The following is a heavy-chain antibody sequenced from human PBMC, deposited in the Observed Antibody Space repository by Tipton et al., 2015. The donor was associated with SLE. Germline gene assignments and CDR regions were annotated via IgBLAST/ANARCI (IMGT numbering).Heavy chain of an antibody. CDR1: GYSFTTYW. Sequence: QLVQSGAEVKKPGESLRISCKGSGYSFTTYWISWVRQMPGKGLEWMGKIDPSDSYTDYNPSFQGHVTISADKSISTAYLQWSSLKASDTAIYYCARRGYSVYDWNAFDIWGQGTMVTVSS. V-gene: IGHV5-10-1*01. J-gene: IGHJ3*02. CDR3: ARRGYSVYDWNAFDI. D-gene: IGHD5/OR15-5a*01. CDR2: IDPSDSYT.